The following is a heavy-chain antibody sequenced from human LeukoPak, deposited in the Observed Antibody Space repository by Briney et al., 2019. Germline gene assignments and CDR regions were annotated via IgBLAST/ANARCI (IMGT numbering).Heavy chain of an antibody. CDR3: ARGGKSELGTCDH. V-gene: IGHV1-2*02. J-gene: IGHJ5*02. Sequence: ASVKVSCKAYGYTFTGYYMNWVRQAPGQGLEWLGWINPNSGDTNYAQKFQGRVTMTRDTSISTVYMDLSRLKSDDTAVYYCARGGKSELGTCDHWGQGTLVTVSS. CDR2: INPNSGDT. CDR1: GYTFTGYY. D-gene: IGHD3-16*01.